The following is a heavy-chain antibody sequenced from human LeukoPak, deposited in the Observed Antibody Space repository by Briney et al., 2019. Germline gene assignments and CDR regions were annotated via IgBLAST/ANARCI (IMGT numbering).Heavy chain of an antibody. CDR3: AKVSGTIYYYGMDV. D-gene: IGHD1-1*01. CDR1: GFTFSSYA. CDR2: ISGSGGST. J-gene: IGHJ6*02. Sequence: GGSLRLSCAASGFTFSSYAMSWVRQAPGKGLEWVSAISGSGGSTYYADSVKGRFTISRDNSKNTLYLQMNSLRAEDTALYYCAKVSGTIYYYGMDVWGQGTTVTVSS. V-gene: IGHV3-23*01.